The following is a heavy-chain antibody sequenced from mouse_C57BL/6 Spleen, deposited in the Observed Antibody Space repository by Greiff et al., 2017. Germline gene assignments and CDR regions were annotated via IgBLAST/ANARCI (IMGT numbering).Heavy chain of an antibody. V-gene: IGHV1-39*01. J-gene: IGHJ4*01. CDR3: ASPLLYTGYAMDY. CDR1: GYSFTDYN. D-gene: IGHD2-12*01. CDR2: INPNYGTT. Sequence: EVQLQQSGPELVKPGASVKISCKASGYSFTDYNMNWVKQSNGKSLEWIGVINPNYGTTSYNQKFKGKATSTVDQSSSTAYMQLNSLTSEDSAVYYCASPLLYTGYAMDYWGQGTSVTVSS.